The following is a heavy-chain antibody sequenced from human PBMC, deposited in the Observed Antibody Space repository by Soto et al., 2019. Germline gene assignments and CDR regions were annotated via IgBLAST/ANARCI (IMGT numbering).Heavy chain of an antibody. J-gene: IGHJ5*02. V-gene: IGHV3-23*01. CDR1: GFTFSTYT. Sequence: EVQLLESGGGLVQPGGSLRLSCAASGFTFSTYTMTWVRQAPGKGLEWVSAISGSGVSTHYADSVKGRFTISRDNSNNTLYLQMNSLRAEDTAVYYCGKGQASIAVDWFDPWGQGTLVTVSS. D-gene: IGHD6-19*01. CDR2: ISGSGVST. CDR3: GKGQASIAVDWFDP.